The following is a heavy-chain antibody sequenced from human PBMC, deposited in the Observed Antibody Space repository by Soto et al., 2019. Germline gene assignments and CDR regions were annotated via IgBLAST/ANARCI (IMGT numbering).Heavy chain of an antibody. CDR2: IYWDNDK. Sequence: QITLKESGPARVQLTQTLTLTCTFSGFSLTTNGVGVGWIRQPPGKALEHLALIYWDNDKRYNPSLKSRLTITKDTSKNQVVLTMTNMDPVDTATYYCTHRPGLRGNWNGGAFDYWGQGALVAVSS. J-gene: IGHJ4*01. CDR1: GFSLTTNGVG. V-gene: IGHV2-5*02. D-gene: IGHD1-1*01. CDR3: THRPGLRGNWNGGAFDY.